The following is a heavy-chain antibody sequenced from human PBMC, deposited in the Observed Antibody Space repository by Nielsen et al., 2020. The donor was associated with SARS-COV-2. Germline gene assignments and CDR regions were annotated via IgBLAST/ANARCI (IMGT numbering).Heavy chain of an antibody. Sequence: WIRQPPGKGLEWVSAISGSGGSTYYADSVKGRFTISRDNSKNTLYLQMNGLRAEDTAVYYCAKELPPSLGYWSGYYNPFDYWGQGTLVTVSS. D-gene: IGHD3-3*01. J-gene: IGHJ4*02. CDR3: AKELPPSLGYWSGYYNPFDY. CDR2: ISGSGGST. V-gene: IGHV3-23*01.